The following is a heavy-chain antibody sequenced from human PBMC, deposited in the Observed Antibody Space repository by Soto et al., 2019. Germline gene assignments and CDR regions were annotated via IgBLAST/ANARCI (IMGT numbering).Heavy chain of an antibody. V-gene: IGHV5-51*01. CDR2: IYPGDSET. CDR3: SITRHYHGAAFDS. J-gene: IGHJ4*01. Sequence: GESLKISCNGSAHTFTNYYIGWVRQMPGKGLEWMGIIYPGDSETTYSPSFQGQVTFSVDKSLNIAYLQWSSLKASDTGIYYCSITRHYHGAAFDSWGHGTLVTVSS. CDR1: AHTFTNYY. D-gene: IGHD3-10*01.